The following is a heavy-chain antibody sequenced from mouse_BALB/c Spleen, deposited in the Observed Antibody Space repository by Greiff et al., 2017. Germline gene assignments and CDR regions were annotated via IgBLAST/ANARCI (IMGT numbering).Heavy chain of an antibody. Sequence: EVQLQQSGPGLVKPSQSLSLTCSVTGYSITSGYYWNWIRQFPGNKLEWMGYISYDGSNNYNPSLKNRISITRDTSKNQFFLKLNSVTTEDTATYYCARENSDYGSSYDYWGQGTTLTVSS. CDR1: GYSITSGYY. D-gene: IGHD1-1*01. V-gene: IGHV3-6*02. CDR2: ISYDGSN. CDR3: ARENSDYGSSYDY. J-gene: IGHJ2*01.